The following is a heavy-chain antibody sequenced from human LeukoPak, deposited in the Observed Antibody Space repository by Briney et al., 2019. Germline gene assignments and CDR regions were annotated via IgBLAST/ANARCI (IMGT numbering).Heavy chain of an antibody. CDR1: GGSLSSYY. D-gene: IGHD2-2*03. J-gene: IGHJ4*02. CDR3: ARGWIDGLDY. CDR2: VYTTGST. V-gene: IGHV4-4*07. Sequence: PSETLSLTCTVSGGSLSSYYWSWIRQPARKGLEWIGRVYTTGSTNYNPSLKSRVTMSVDTSKNQFSLKLSSVTSADTAVYYCARGWIDGLDYWGQGTLVTVSS.